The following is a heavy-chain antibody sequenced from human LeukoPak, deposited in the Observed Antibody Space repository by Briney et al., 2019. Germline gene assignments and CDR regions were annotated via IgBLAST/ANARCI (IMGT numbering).Heavy chain of an antibody. D-gene: IGHD1-14*01. J-gene: IGHJ2*01. CDR3: ARDSTRYFDL. Sequence: SETLSLTCTVSGGSISSSSYYWGWIRQPPGKGLEWIGSIYYSGSTYYNPSLKSRVTISVDTSKNQSSLKLSSVTAADTAVYYCARDSTRYFDLWGRGTLVTVSS. CDR2: IYYSGST. CDR1: GGSISSSSYY. V-gene: IGHV4-39*07.